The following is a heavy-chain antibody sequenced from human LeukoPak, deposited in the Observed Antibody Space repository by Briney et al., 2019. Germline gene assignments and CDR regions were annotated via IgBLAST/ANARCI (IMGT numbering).Heavy chain of an antibody. J-gene: IGHJ3*02. Sequence: SETLSLTCAVYGGSFSGYYWSWIRQPPGKGLEWIGEINHSGSTNYNPSLKSRVTISVDTSKNQFSLKLSSVTAADTAVYYCARGSYSGSYYRGAFDIWGQGTMVTVSS. CDR2: INHSGST. CDR3: ARGSYSGSYYRGAFDI. D-gene: IGHD1-26*01. CDR1: GGSFSGYY. V-gene: IGHV4-34*01.